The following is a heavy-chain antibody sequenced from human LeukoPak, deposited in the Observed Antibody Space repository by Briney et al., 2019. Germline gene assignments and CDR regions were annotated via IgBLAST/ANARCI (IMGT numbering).Heavy chain of an antibody. V-gene: IGHV4-39*01. CDR2: SDYSGST. CDR3: ARHLQAPGYISSWYYFDY. CDR1: GVSISSNNYY. J-gene: IGHJ4*02. Sequence: TSETQSLTCTVSGVSISSNNYYWGWLRQPPGKGLEWFGSSDYSGSTYYNPSLKSRITISVNSSNNQFSLKLNSMTAADTAVIYCARHLQAPGYISSWYYFDYWGQRTLVTVSS. D-gene: IGHD6-13*01.